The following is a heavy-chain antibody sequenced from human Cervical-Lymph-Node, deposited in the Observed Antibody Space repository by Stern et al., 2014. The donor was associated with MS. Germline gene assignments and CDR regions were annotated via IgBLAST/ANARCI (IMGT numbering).Heavy chain of an antibody. CDR1: GYTLTELL. CDR2: FDPEDGET. D-gene: IGHD6-13*01. CDR3: ATEPAAAGDGFDI. Sequence: VQLLESGAEVKKPGASVKVSCKVSGYTLTELLIHWVRQAPGKGLEWMGRFDPEDGETIYAQKFQGRVNMTEDTSTDTAYMELSSLRSEDTAVYYCATEPAAAGDGFDIWGQGTMVTVSS. J-gene: IGHJ3*02. V-gene: IGHV1-24*01.